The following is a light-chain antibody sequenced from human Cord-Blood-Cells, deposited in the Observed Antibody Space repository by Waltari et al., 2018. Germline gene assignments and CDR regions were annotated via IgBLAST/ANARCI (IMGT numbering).Light chain of an antibody. J-gene: IGKJ5*01. V-gene: IGKV2-28*01. CDR1: QSLLHSNGYNY. Sequence: DIVMTQSPLSLPVTPGEPASISCRSSQSLLHSNGYNYLDWYLQKQGQSPQLLLYLGSNRVSGGAERFSSSRAATTDIPQIISGEAEDVCVSYCMQARQTPPITFGQGTRLEIK. CDR2: LGS. CDR3: MQARQTPPIT.